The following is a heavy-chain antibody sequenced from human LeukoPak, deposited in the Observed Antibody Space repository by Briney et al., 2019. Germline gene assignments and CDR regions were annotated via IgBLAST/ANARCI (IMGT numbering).Heavy chain of an antibody. J-gene: IGHJ3*02. V-gene: IGHV4-59*01. CDR1: GGSISSYY. CDR3: ARYQTPIAAAGSRYAFDI. CDR2: IYYSGST. D-gene: IGHD6-13*01. Sequence: SETLSLTCTVFGGSISSYYWSWIRQPPGKGLEWIGYIYYSGSTNYNPSLKSRVTMLVDTSKNQFSLKLSSVTAADTAVYYCARYQTPIAAAGSRYAFDIWGQGTMVTVSS.